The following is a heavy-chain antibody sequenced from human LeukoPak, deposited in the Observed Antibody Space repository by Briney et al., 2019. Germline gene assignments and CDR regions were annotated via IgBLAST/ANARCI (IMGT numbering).Heavy chain of an antibody. V-gene: IGHV3-9*01. D-gene: IGHD3-22*01. Sequence: GGSLRLSCAASGFTFDDYAMHWVRQAPGKGLEWVSGISWNSGSIGYADSVKGRFTISRDNAKNSLYLQMNSLRAEDTALYYCARTTYYYDGSVLRSYYFDSGGKGTLVTVPS. CDR1: GFTFDDYA. CDR3: ARTTYYYDGSVLRSYYFDS. J-gene: IGHJ4*02. CDR2: ISWNSGSI.